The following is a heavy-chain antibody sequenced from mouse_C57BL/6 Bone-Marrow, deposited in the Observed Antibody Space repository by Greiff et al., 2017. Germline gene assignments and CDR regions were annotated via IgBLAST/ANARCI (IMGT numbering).Heavy chain of an antibody. CDR3: TRFYGSCFPWFAY. Sequence: EVHLVESGGGLVQPGGSLSLSCAASGFTFTDYYMSWVRQPPGKALEWLGFIRNKANGNTTEYSASVKGLFTISSDNSQSFLYHLMNALRAEDRASYCCTRFYGSCFPWFAYWGPGTLVTVSA. V-gene: IGHV7-3*01. CDR1: GFTFTDYY. CDR2: IRNKANGNTT. J-gene: IGHJ3*01. D-gene: IGHD1-1*01.